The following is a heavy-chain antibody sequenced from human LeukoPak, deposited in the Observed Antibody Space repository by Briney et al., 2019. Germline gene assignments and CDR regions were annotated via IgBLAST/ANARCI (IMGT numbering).Heavy chain of an antibody. CDR3: ARATVALIAAAGTLDY. Sequence: ASVKVSCKASGYTFTSYGISCVRQAPGQGLEWMGWISAYNGNTTYAQKLQGRVTMTTDTSTSTAYMELRSLRSDDTAVYYCARATVALIAAAGTLDYWGQGTLVTVSS. J-gene: IGHJ4*02. D-gene: IGHD6-13*01. CDR1: GYTFTSYG. CDR2: ISAYNGNT. V-gene: IGHV1-18*01.